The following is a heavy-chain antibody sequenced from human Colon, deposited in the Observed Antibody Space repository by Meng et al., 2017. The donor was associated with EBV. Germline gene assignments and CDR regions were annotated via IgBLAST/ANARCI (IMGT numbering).Heavy chain of an antibody. CDR2: IFYSGNT. V-gene: IGHV4-39*07. CDR3: ARERGGVTRDFDS. Sequence: QLQGSGPGRLKPSETPSLTCRVSGDSITTNGYYWGWIRQSPGKGLEWIGSIFYSGNTYFNPSLKTRVTISVDTSKNQFSLKLSSVTAADTAIYYCARERGGVTRDFDSWGQGALVTVSS. D-gene: IGHD3-16*01. J-gene: IGHJ4*02. CDR1: GDSITTNGYY.